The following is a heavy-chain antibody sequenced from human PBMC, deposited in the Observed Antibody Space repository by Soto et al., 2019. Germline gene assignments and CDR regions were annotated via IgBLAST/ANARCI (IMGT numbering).Heavy chain of an antibody. V-gene: IGHV1-18*01. Sequence: GASVKVSCKASGYTFTSYGISWVRQAPGQGLEWMGWISAYNGNTNYAQKLQGRVTMTTDTSTSTAYMELRSLRSDDTAVYYCAIDRPHYNWNPHDDWGQGSLVTVAS. D-gene: IGHD1-20*01. CDR2: ISAYNGNT. CDR1: GYTFTSYG. CDR3: AIDRPHYNWNPHDD. J-gene: IGHJ4*02.